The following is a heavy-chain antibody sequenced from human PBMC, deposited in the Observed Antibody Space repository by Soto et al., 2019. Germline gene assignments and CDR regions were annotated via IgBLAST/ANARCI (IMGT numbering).Heavy chain of an antibody. CDR1: GGTLSRSA. V-gene: IGHV1-69*01. J-gene: IGHJ4*02. Sequence: QVQLVQSGAEVKKPGSSVKVSCKASGGTLSRSAISWVRQAPGQGLEWMGGIIPIFGPAIYAQKFRGRVSTIADESTRTAYMELSSLRSDDTAVYYRGTGSSCTKVESWGQGTLVTVSS. D-gene: IGHD6-13*01. CDR2: IIPIFGPA. CDR3: GTGSSCTKVES.